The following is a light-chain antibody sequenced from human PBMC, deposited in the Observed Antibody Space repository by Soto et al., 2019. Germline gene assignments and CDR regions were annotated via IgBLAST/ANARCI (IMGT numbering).Light chain of an antibody. CDR2: GAS. J-gene: IGKJ1*01. Sequence: IGLTQSPGTLSLSPGERATLSCRASQSVSSSYLAWYQQKPGQAPRPLLYGASSRATGIPDRFSGSGSGTDFTLTISRLEPEDFAVYYCQQYGSSPWTFGQGTKVEIK. CDR3: QQYGSSPWT. CDR1: QSVSSSY. V-gene: IGKV3-20*01.